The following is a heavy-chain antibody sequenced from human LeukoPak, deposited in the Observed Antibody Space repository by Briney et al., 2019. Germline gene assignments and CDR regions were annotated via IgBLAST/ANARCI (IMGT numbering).Heavy chain of an antibody. CDR3: AHRRVATSPAYFDY. CDR1: GFSFSTNGMG. Sequence: SGPTLVHPTQPLTLTCTFSGFSFSTNGMGVGWIRQPPGKALEWLALSYWNDDKSYSPSLKSRLTITRDTSKNQVVLTLTNMDPVDTATYYCAHRRVATSPAYFDYWGQGTLVTVSS. D-gene: IGHD5-24*01. V-gene: IGHV2-5*01. J-gene: IGHJ4*02. CDR2: SYWNDDK.